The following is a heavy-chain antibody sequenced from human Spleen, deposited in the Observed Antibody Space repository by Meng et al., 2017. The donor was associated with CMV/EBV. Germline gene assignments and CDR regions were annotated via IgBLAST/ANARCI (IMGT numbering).Heavy chain of an antibody. CDR1: GNTFSTYY. CDR3: EMIAARGNFDL. D-gene: IGHD6-13*01. J-gene: IGHJ2*01. CDR2: INPRGGST. V-gene: IGHV1-46*01. Sequence: CKSPGNTFSTYYIHWVRQAAGPGLEGMGLINPRGGSTTYAQKFQDRFTMTRETSTSTVYMELSSLRSDDTAVYYCEMIAARGNFDLWGRGTLVTVSS.